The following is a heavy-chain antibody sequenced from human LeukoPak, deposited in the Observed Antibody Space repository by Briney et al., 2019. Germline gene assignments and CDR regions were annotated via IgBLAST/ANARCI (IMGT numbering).Heavy chain of an antibody. CDR1: GFTFSSYG. J-gene: IGHJ5*02. Sequence: GGSLRLSCAASGFTFSSYGMHWVRQAPGKGLEWVAVIWYDGSNKYYADSVKGRFTISRDNSKNTLYLQMSSLRAEDTAVYYCVKAVYYGSGSYPLFDPWGQGTLVTVSS. V-gene: IGHV3-30*02. CDR2: IWYDGSNK. D-gene: IGHD3-10*01. CDR3: VKAVYYGSGSYPLFDP.